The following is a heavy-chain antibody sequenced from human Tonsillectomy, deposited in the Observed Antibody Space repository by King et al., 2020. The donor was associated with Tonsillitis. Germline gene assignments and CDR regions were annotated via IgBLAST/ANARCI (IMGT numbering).Heavy chain of an antibody. CDR2: ISWNSGSI. J-gene: IGHJ4*02. CDR3: AKDIKRYTAMVIIPTFDY. D-gene: IGHD5-18*01. V-gene: IGHV3-9*01. Sequence: VQLVESGGGLVQPGRSLRLSCAASGFTFDDYAMHWVRQAPGKGLEWVSGISWNSGSIGYADSVKGRVTISRDNAKNSLYLQMNSLRAEDTALYYCAKDIKRYTAMVIIPTFDYWGQGTLVTVSS. CDR1: GFTFDDYA.